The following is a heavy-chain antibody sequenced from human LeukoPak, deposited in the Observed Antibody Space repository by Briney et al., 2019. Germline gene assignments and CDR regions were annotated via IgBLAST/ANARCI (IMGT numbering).Heavy chain of an antibody. CDR1: GRSISSHY. Sequence: SETLSLTCTVSGRSISSHYGSWIRQPPGKGLEGIGYIYYIGSPNYNPFLKSRVTISVDTSKKQFSLKQRSAPAADTAVFFCGNLGGDNFWWGWDWFDPWGQGTLDTLSS. D-gene: IGHD3-3*01. V-gene: IGHV4-59*11. CDR2: IYYIGSP. J-gene: IGHJ5*02. CDR3: GNLGGDNFWWGWDWFDP.